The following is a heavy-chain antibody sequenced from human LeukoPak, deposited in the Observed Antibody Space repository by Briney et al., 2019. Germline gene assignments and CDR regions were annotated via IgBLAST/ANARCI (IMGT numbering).Heavy chain of an antibody. CDR2: ISWEGQTT. CDR1: GFTFDDFA. Sequence: GGSLRFSCAASGFTFDDFAMHWVRQAPGKGLEWVSLISWEGQTTFYADSVRGRFTISRDNSKNSLYLQMNSLTTDDTAFYYCTRDTDFGSPTNYFDHWGQGTLVSVSS. CDR3: TRDTDFGSPTNYFDH. J-gene: IGHJ4*02. D-gene: IGHD3-10*01. V-gene: IGHV3-43*01.